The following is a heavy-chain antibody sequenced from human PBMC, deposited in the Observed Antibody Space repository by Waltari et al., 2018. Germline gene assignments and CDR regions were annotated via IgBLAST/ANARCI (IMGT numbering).Heavy chain of an antibody. Sequence: QVQLQESDPGLVKPSQTLSLTCTVSGGSISSGGYYWSWIRQHPGKGLEWIGYIYYSGSTYYNPSLKSRVTISVDTSKNQFSLKLSSVTAADTAVYYCARYDYVWGSYRRLGFDYWGQGTLVTVSS. CDR1: GGSISSGGYY. CDR3: ARYDYVWGSYRRLGFDY. CDR2: IYYSGST. V-gene: IGHV4-31*03. D-gene: IGHD3-16*02. J-gene: IGHJ4*02.